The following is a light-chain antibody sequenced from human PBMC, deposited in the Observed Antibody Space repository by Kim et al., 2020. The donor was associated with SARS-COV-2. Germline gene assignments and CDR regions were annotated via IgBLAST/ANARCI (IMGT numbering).Light chain of an antibody. Sequence: SPGQSAALTCRASQVVTSSYLAWYQQKPGPAPRLLIYGASSRVTGIPDRFSGSGSRTDFTLTISRLEPEDFAVYFCQQYDTSPWTFGQGTKVDIK. CDR2: GAS. CDR3: QQYDTSPWT. J-gene: IGKJ1*01. V-gene: IGKV3-20*01. CDR1: QVVTSSY.